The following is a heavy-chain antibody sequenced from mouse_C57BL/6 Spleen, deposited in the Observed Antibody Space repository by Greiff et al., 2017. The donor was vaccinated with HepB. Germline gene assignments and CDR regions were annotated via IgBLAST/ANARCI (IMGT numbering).Heavy chain of an antibody. CDR2: INPGSGGT. Sequence: QVQLQQSGAELVRPGTSVKVSCKASGYAFTNYLIEWVKQRPGQGLEWIGVINPGSGGTNYNEKFKGKATLTADKSSSTAYMQLSSLTSEDYAVYCCARKGLYSGGFAYWGQGTLVTVSA. V-gene: IGHV1-54*01. CDR3: ARKGLYSGGFAY. J-gene: IGHJ3*01. D-gene: IGHD1-1*01. CDR1: GYAFTNYL.